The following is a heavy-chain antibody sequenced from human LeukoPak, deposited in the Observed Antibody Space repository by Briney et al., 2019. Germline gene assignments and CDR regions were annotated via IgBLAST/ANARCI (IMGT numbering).Heavy chain of an antibody. CDR1: GGSFSGYY. CDR2: INHSGST. J-gene: IGHJ6*03. D-gene: IGHD4-17*01. V-gene: IGHV4-34*01. Sequence: SETLSLTCAVYGGSFSGYYWSWIRQPPGKGLEWIGEINHSGSTNYNPSLKSRVTISVDTSKNQFSLELSSVTAADTAVYYCAGSSTVTTFAGYYYYMDVWGKGTTVTVSS. CDR3: AGSSTVTTFAGYYYYMDV.